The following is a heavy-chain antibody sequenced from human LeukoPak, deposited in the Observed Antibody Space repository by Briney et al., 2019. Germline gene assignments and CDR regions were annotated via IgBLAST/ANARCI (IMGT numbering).Heavy chain of an antibody. J-gene: IGHJ5*02. D-gene: IGHD3-10*01. CDR2: IYYSGST. CDR3: ARGLTYYYGSGSNNWFDP. CDR1: GGSISSYY. V-gene: IGHV4-59*01. Sequence: SETLSLTCTVSGGSISSYYWSWIRQPPGKGLEWIGYIYYSGSTNYKPSLKSRVTISVDTSKNQFSLKLSSVTAADTAVYYCARGLTYYYGSGSNNWFDPWGQGTLVTVSS.